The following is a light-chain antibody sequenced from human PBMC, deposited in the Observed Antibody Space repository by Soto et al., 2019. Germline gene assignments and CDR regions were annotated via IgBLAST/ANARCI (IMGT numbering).Light chain of an antibody. Sequence: ETVLTQSPGTVSLYPGERATLSCTTSQSVRSNYLAWYQQKPGQAPRLVVYGVFNRATGIPDRFSGSGSETDFTLTISRLEPEDSAVYYCQRYDGSPRTFAQGTKLEI. V-gene: IGKV3-20*01. CDR1: QSVRSNY. CDR2: GVF. J-gene: IGKJ2*01. CDR3: QRYDGSPRT.